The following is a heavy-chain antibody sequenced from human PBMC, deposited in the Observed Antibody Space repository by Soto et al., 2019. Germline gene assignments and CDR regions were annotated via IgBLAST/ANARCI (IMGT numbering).Heavy chain of an antibody. J-gene: IGHJ5*02. CDR3: ARNRDWFDP. CDR1: GGSISSYY. V-gene: IGHV4-59*01. CDR2: IYYSGST. Sequence: SETLSLTCTVSGGSISSYYWSWIRQPPGKGLEWIGYIYYSGSTNYNPSLKSRVTISVDTSKNQFSLKLSSVTAADTAVYYCARNRDWFDPWGQGTLVTVSS.